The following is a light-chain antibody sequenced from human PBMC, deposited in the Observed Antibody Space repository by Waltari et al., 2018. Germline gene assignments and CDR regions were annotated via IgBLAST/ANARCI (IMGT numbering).Light chain of an antibody. Sequence: DVQLTQSPSSLSASIGYRVTITCRASQRILTYLSWYHQRPGKAPRLLMSDVSDLKRGVPSRFTGSGSGTTFTLTITSLQREDFGTYYCQQTYGIPLSFGAGTRVEIK. CDR1: QRILTY. CDR3: QQTYGIPLS. V-gene: IGKV1-39*01. CDR2: DVS. J-gene: IGKJ4*01.